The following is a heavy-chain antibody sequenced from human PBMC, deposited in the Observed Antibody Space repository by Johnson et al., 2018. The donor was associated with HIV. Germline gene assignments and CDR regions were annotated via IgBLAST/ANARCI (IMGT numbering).Heavy chain of an antibody. V-gene: IGHV3-30*04. Sequence: QVQLVESGGGLVQPGGSLRLSCAASGFTFSSYAMHWVRQAPGKGLEWVALISYDGSNKFYADSVKGRFTISRDKSKKTLDLQMNSLRLEDTAIYYCATNQYQLPAPFDIWGQGTMVTVSS. D-gene: IGHD2-2*01. CDR3: ATNQYQLPAPFDI. CDR2: ISYDGSNK. CDR1: GFTFSSYA. J-gene: IGHJ3*02.